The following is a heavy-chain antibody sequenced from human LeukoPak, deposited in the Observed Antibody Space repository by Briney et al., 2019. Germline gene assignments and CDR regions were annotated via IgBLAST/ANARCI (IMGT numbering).Heavy chain of an antibody. CDR3: TGKYYYDSSGYYYADY. CDR1: GYSISSGYY. Sequence: SETLSLTCTVSGYSISSGYYWGWIRQSPGKGLEWIGSIYHSGRTYYNPSLKSRLTISLGTSKNQFSLKLSSVTAADTAVYYCTGKYYYDSSGYYYADYWGQGTLVTVS. CDR2: IYHSGRT. V-gene: IGHV4-38-2*02. J-gene: IGHJ4*02. D-gene: IGHD3-22*01.